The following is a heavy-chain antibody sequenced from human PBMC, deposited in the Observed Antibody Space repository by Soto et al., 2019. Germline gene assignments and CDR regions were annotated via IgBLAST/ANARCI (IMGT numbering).Heavy chain of an antibody. CDR3: ARRSSGWYFDY. Sequence: EVQLLESGGGLVQPGGSLRLSCAASGFTFSSYAMSWVRQAPGKGLEWVSVISGSGGSTYYADSVKGRFTLSRDNSKNTLYLQMNSLRAEDTAVYYCARRSSGWYFDYWGQGTLVTVSS. CDR2: ISGSGGST. V-gene: IGHV3-23*01. CDR1: GFTFSSYA. D-gene: IGHD6-19*01. J-gene: IGHJ4*02.